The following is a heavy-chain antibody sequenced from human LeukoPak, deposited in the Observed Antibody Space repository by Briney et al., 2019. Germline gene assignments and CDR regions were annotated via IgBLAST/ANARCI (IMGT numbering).Heavy chain of an antibody. V-gene: IGHV3-9*01. CDR2: ISWNSGHL. Sequence: PGRSLRLSCAASGFTFDDYAMHWVRQAPGKALEWVSGISWNSGHLGYADSVKGRFTVSRDNAKNSLYLQMNSLRAEDTALYYCAKDRRSSGWHYFDYWGQGTLVTVSS. CDR3: AKDRRSSGWHYFDY. D-gene: IGHD6-19*01. J-gene: IGHJ4*02. CDR1: GFTFDDYA.